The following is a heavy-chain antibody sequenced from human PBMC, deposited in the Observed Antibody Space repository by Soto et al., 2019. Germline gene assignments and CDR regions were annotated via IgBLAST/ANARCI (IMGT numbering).Heavy chain of an antibody. V-gene: IGHV3-33*05. D-gene: IGHD2-15*01. J-gene: IGHJ2*01. CDR1: GFTFSDHG. Sequence: QVQLVESGGGVVQPGRSLRLSCAASGFTFSDHGMHWVRQAPGKGLEWVAIISYDGSYESYVDSVKGRLTISRDNSKNTLYLQMNSPRVEDTAVYYCARGARHCSGGSCYSFWYFDLWGRGPGHCLL. CDR2: ISYDGSYE. CDR3: ARGARHCSGGSCYSFWYFDL.